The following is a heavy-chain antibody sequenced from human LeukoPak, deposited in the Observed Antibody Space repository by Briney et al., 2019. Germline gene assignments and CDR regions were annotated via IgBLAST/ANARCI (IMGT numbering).Heavy chain of an antibody. Sequence: ASVKVSCKASGYTFTSYDISWVRQATGQGLEWMGWMNPNSGNTGYAQKFQGRVTMTRNTSISTAYMELSSLRSEDTAVYYCARALTRITIFGVVMGNWFDPWGQGTLVTVSS. V-gene: IGHV1-8*01. J-gene: IGHJ5*02. D-gene: IGHD3-3*01. CDR1: GYTFTSYD. CDR3: ARALTRITIFGVVMGNWFDP. CDR2: MNPNSGNT.